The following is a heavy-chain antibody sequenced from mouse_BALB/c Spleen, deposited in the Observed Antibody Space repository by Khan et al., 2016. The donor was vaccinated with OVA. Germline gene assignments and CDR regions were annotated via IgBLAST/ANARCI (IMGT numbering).Heavy chain of an antibody. J-gene: IGHJ3*01. CDR3: TRLAYYDDSEGFAY. Sequence: EVELVESGGDLVKPGGSLKLSCAASGFTFSTYGMSWVRQAPDKRLEWVATVSTGGSYTYYPDSVKGRFTISRDNAKNTLYLQMSGLRSVDTVMFYCTRLAYYDDSEGFAYWGQGTLVTVSA. CDR2: VSTGGSYT. V-gene: IGHV5-6*01. CDR1: GFTFSTYG. D-gene: IGHD1-1*01.